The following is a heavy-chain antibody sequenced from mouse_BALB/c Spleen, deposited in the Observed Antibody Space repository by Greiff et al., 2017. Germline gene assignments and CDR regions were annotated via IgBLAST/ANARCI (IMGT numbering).Heavy chain of an antibody. D-gene: IGHD2-10*02. J-gene: IGHJ3*01. CDR3: ARAYGNQFAY. V-gene: IGHV5-6-3*01. CDR2: INSNGGST. Sequence: EVQLVESGGGLVQPGGSLKLSCAASGFTFSSYGMSWVRQTPDKRLELVATINSNGGSTYYPDSVKGRFTISRDNAKNTLYLQMSSLKSEDTAMYYCARAYGNQFAYWGQGTLVTVSA. CDR1: GFTFSSYG.